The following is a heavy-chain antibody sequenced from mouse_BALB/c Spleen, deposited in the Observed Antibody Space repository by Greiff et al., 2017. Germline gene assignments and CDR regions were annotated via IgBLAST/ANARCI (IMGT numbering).Heavy chain of an antibody. J-gene: IGHJ4*01. CDR1: GFTFSSYT. CDR2: ISNGGGST. V-gene: IGHV5-12-2*01. Sequence: EVHLVESGGGLVQPGGSLKLSCAASGFTFSSYTMPWVRQTPEKRLEWVAYISNGGGSTDYPDTVKGRCTISRDNAKNTLYLQMGSLKSEDTAMYYCARDGGYGNSYDAMDNGGQGTSVTVSS. CDR3: ARDGGYGNSYDAMDN. D-gene: IGHD1-1*01.